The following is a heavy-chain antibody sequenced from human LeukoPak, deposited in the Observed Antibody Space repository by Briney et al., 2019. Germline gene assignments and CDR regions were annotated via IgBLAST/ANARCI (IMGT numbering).Heavy chain of an antibody. J-gene: IGHJ4*02. V-gene: IGHV3-30*02. D-gene: IGHD2-2*01. CDR2: IRFDGLNI. CDR3: AKGHKTYCSTTSCYGGEGLDY. CDR1: GFTFSSHG. Sequence: PGGSLRLSCATSGFTFSSHGMHWVRQAPGKGLEWVTFIRFDGLNIYYTDSVKGRFTISRHNFKNTLYLQMNSLRPEDTAVYYCAKGHKTYCSTTSCYGGEGLDYWGQGTLVTVSS.